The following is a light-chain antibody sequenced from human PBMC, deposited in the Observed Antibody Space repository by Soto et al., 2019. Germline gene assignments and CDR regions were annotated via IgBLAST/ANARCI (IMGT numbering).Light chain of an antibody. CDR2: LNSDGSH. CDR3: QTWGTGIRV. J-gene: IGLJ2*01. CDR1: SGHSSYA. Sequence: QPVLTQSHSASASLGASVKLTCTLSSGHSSYAIAWHRQQPEEGPRYLMKLNSDGSHSRGDGIPYRFSGSSSGAERYLTISRLQSEDEAYYYGQTWGTGIRVFGGGTKLTVL. V-gene: IGLV4-69*01.